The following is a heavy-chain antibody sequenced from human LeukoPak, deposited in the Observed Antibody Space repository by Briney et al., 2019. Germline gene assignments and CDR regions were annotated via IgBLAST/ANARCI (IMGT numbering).Heavy chain of an antibody. CDR3: ARDPYSGNYGNYYYYYMDV. Sequence: GESLRLSCAASGFTFNYYNMNWVRQAPGKALEWVSSITSSGAYIFYADSMRGRFTISRDNAKDSLYLQMNSLGPEDTAVYYCARDPYSGNYGNYYYYYMDVWGKGTTVTISS. CDR1: GFTFNYYN. V-gene: IGHV3-21*01. D-gene: IGHD1-26*01. CDR2: ITSSGAYI. J-gene: IGHJ6*03.